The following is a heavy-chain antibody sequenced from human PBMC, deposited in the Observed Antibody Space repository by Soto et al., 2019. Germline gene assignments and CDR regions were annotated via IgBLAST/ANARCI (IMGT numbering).Heavy chain of an antibody. Sequence: SETLSLTCTVSGGSVSSGSYYWSWIRQPPGKGLEWIGYIYYSGSTNYNPSLKSRVTISVDTSKNQFSLKLSSVTAADTAVYYCARMLRRYFDYWGQGTLVTVSS. CDR3: ARMLRRYFDY. CDR2: IYYSGST. D-gene: IGHD3-10*02. J-gene: IGHJ4*02. V-gene: IGHV4-61*01. CDR1: GGSVSSGSYY.